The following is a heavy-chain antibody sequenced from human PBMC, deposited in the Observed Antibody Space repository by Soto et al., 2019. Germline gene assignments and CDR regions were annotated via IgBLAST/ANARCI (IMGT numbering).Heavy chain of an antibody. CDR3: APLSVSLSGPYGIHV. CDR1: GYSVTSSDYY. Sequence: SETLSLTCSVSGYSVTSSDYYWAWIRQPPGKGLEWIGSMFYSGLTYYNPSLKSRVTLSVDTSKNQFSVRLNSATAADTAVYYCAPLSVSLSGPYGIHVWGQGTTVTVSS. V-gene: IGHV4-39*01. D-gene: IGHD2-15*01. J-gene: IGHJ6*02. CDR2: MFYSGLT.